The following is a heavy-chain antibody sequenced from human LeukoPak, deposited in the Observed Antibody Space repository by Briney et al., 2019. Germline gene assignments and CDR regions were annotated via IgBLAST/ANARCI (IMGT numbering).Heavy chain of an antibody. D-gene: IGHD6-19*01. CDR2: ISGSGGST. CDR1: GFTFSSYA. V-gene: IGHV3-23*01. J-gene: IGHJ4*02. CDR3: AKALPVAGGGWYFDY. Sequence: GGSLRLSCAASGFTFSSYAMSWVRQAPGKGLEWVSAISGSGGSTYYADSVKGRFTISRDNSKNTLCLQMNSLRAEDTAVYYCAKALPVAGGGWYFDYWGQGTLVTVSS.